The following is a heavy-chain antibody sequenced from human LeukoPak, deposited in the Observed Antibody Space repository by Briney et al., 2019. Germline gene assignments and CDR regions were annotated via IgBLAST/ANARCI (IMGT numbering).Heavy chain of an antibody. CDR1: GGSFSGYY. Sequence: PSETLSLTCAVYGGSFSGYYWSWIRQPPEKGLEWIGYIHYSGSTSYNPSLKSRVTMSVDTSNDQFSLKVSSVTAADTAVYYCARGGSSWYADYWGQGTLVTVSS. J-gene: IGHJ4*02. V-gene: IGHV4-59*01. CDR2: IHYSGST. D-gene: IGHD6-13*01. CDR3: ARGGSSWYADY.